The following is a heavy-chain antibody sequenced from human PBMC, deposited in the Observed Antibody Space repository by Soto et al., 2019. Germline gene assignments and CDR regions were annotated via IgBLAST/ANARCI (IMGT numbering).Heavy chain of an antibody. CDR2: IYYSGST. Sequence: SETLSLTCTVSGGSISSGGYYWSWIRQHPGQGLEWIGYIYYSGSTYYNPSLKSRVTISVDTSKNQFSLKLSSVTAADTALYYCGRELYGSCCYYPDAFDIWGQGTMVTASS. V-gene: IGHV4-31*03. D-gene: IGHD3-16*02. CDR3: GRELYGSCCYYPDAFDI. J-gene: IGHJ3*02. CDR1: GGSISSGGYY.